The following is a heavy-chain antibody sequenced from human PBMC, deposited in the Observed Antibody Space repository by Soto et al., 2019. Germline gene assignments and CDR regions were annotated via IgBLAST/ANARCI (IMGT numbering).Heavy chain of an antibody. J-gene: IGHJ4*02. CDR3: ARDIDRYSYGLDY. CDR2: VWYDGDNK. V-gene: IGHV3-33*01. Sequence: VVSLRLSCAASGFTVSSYAMHWVRQAPGKGPEWVAVVWYDGDNKYYADSVKGRFTISRDNSKNTLYLQMNSLRAEETAVYYCARDIDRYSYGLDYWGQGTLVTVSS. D-gene: IGHD5-18*01. CDR1: GFTVSSYA.